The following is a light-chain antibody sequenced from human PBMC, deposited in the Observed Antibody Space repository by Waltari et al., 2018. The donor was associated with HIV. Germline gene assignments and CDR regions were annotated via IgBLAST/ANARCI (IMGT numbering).Light chain of an antibody. Sequence: EIVMTQTPATVSVSPGDRATLSCRASQSVRTYLAWYQQKPGQGPRLLIYGASTRATGVPARFSATGSGTDFTLTISSLEPEDFAVYYCQQRSNWPPTFGQGTKVEIK. CDR1: QSVRTY. CDR3: QQRSNWPPT. CDR2: GAS. V-gene: IGKV3-11*01. J-gene: IGKJ1*01.